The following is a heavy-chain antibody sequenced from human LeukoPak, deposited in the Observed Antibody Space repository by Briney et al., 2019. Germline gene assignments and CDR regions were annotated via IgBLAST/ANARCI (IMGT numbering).Heavy chain of an antibody. CDR3: AKDPRDCSSASCYIAAAGFDY. Sequence: PGGSLRLSCAASGFTFSRYGMHWGRQAPGKGLEWVAFIRYDGSNKNYADSVKGRITISRDNSKNTLYLQMNSLRAEDTAVYYCAKDPRDCSSASCYIAAAGFDYWGQGTLVTVSS. V-gene: IGHV3-30*02. CDR2: IRYDGSNK. D-gene: IGHD2-2*02. J-gene: IGHJ4*02. CDR1: GFTFSRYG.